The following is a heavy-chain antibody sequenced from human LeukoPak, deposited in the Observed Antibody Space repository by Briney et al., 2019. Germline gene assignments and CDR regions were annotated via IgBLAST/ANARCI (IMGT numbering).Heavy chain of an antibody. J-gene: IGHJ3*02. D-gene: IGHD4-23*01. CDR2: IIPILGIA. CDR3: ARGSGYGGNGNDAFDI. V-gene: IGHV1-69*04. Sequence: SVKVSCKASGGTFSSYAISWVRQAPGQGLEWMGRIIPILGIANYAQKFQGRVTITADKSTSTAYMELSSLRSEDTAVYYCARGSGYGGNGNDAFDIWGQGTMVTVSS. CDR1: GGTFSSYA.